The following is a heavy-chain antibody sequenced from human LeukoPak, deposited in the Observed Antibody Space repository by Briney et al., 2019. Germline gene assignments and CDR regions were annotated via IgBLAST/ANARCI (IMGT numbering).Heavy chain of an antibody. CDR1: GGSITSYY. V-gene: IGHV4-59*12. J-gene: IGHJ3*02. CDR2: VFYSENT. CDR3: ARSLYYYGSGTYYDAFDI. Sequence: PSETLSLTCTVSGGSITSYYWSWIRQPPGKGLEWVGYVFYSENTRYNPSLGSRVTISIDRSKNQFSLKLNSVTAADTAVYYCARSLYYYGSGTYYDAFDIWGPGTMVTVSS. D-gene: IGHD3-10*01.